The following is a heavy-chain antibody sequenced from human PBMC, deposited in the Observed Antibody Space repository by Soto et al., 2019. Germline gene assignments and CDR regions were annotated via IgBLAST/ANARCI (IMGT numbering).Heavy chain of an antibody. CDR3: TREGSGYKYYFDY. D-gene: IGHD5-12*01. J-gene: IGHJ4*02. CDR2: ISYDGSSK. CDR1: GFIFNGYG. V-gene: IGHV3-30-3*01. Sequence: QVQLVESGGGVVQPGRSLRLSCAASGFIFNGYGLHWVRQAPGKGLEWVAMISYDGSSKYYADSVKGRFTISRDNSKNTMYLQMNSLRPEDTAVYYCTREGSGYKYYFDYWGQGTLVTVSS.